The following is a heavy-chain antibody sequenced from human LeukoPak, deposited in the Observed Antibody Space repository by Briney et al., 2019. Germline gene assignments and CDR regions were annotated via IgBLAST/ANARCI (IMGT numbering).Heavy chain of an antibody. CDR2: INKDGSDI. CDR1: GVTFSDYW. V-gene: IGHV3-7*01. CDR3: ARDGSSFDY. D-gene: IGHD2-15*01. J-gene: IGHJ4*02. Sequence: PGGSLGLSCVASGVTFSDYWMSWVRQTPGKGLEWVANINKDGSDIYYADSAKGRFTISRDSAKNSLYLQMNSLRDGDTAIYYCARDGSSFDYWGQGALVTVSS.